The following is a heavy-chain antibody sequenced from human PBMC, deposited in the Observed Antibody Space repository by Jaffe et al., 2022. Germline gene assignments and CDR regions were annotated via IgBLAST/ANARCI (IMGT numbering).Heavy chain of an antibody. J-gene: IGHJ6*03. CDR1: GFTFDDYA. CDR3: AKDWRPYYYYMDV. Sequence: EVQLVESGGGLVQPGRSLRLSCAASGFTFDDYAMHWVRQAPGKGLEWVSGISWNSGSIGYADSVKGRFTISRDNAKNSLYLQMNSLRAEDTALYYCAKDWRPYYYYMDVWGKGTTVTVSS. CDR2: ISWNSGSI. D-gene: IGHD6-6*01. V-gene: IGHV3-9*01.